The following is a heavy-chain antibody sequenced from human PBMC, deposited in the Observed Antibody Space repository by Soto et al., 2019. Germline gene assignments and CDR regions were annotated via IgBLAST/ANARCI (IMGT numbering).Heavy chain of an antibody. CDR1: GGTFSSYT. CDR3: ARDPQQFQLERRDYYGMDV. CDR2: IIPILGIA. D-gene: IGHD1-1*01. V-gene: IGHV1-69*08. J-gene: IGHJ6*02. Sequence: QVQLVQSGAEVKKPGSSVKVSCKASGGTFSSYTISWVRQAPGQGLEWMGRIIPILGIANYAQKFQGRVTITADKCTSTAYMELSSLRSEDTAVYYCARDPQQFQLERRDYYGMDVWGQGTTVTVSS.